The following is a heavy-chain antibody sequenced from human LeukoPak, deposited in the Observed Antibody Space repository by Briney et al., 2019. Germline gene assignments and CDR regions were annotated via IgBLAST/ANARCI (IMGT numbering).Heavy chain of an antibody. Sequence: PGGSLRLSCAASGLTFSSYGMSWVRQAPGKGLEWVSAISGSGGSTYYADSVKGRFTISRDNSKNTLYLQMGSLRAEDMAVYYCARYCSGGSCYSADDAFDIWGQGTMVTVSS. D-gene: IGHD2-15*01. CDR2: ISGSGGST. CDR1: GLTFSSYG. V-gene: IGHV3-23*01. J-gene: IGHJ3*02. CDR3: ARYCSGGSCYSADDAFDI.